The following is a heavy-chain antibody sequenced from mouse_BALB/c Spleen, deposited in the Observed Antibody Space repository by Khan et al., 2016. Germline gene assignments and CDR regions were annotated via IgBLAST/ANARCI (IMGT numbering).Heavy chain of an antibody. D-gene: IGHD2-2*01. V-gene: IGHV1-26*01. CDR3: TSTGYGYKYFDF. CDR2: IKPYNGDT. Sequence: VRLQQSGPELVKPGAAMKISCKASGYSFTDYTLNWVKQSHGKNLEWIGLIKPYNGDTSYNQKFKGKATLSVDTSSSTAYMELLSLTSDDSAVNYCTSTGYGYKYFDFWGSGTTVTVSS. CDR1: GYSFTDYT. J-gene: IGHJ1*01.